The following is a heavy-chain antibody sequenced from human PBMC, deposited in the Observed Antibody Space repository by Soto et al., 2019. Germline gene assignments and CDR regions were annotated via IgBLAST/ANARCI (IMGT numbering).Heavy chain of an antibody. CDR1: GGSISSSSYY. CDR3: ARRTAGIFDY. Sequence: QLQLQESGPGLVKPSETLSLTCTVSGGSISSSSYYWGWIRQPPGKGLEWIGSIYYRGSTYYNPSLKSRVTISVDTSKNQFSLKLSSVTAADTAVYYCARRTAGIFDYWGQGTLVTVSS. J-gene: IGHJ4*02. CDR2: IYYRGST. V-gene: IGHV4-39*01.